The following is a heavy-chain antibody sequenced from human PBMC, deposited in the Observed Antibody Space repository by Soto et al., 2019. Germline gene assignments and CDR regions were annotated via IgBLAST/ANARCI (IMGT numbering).Heavy chain of an antibody. J-gene: IGHJ6*02. CDR2: IIPIFGAA. CDR3: ATSCECGVDCYVSRMDV. Sequence: SVKVSCKASGGAFNSFAISWVRQAPGQGLEWMGGIIPIFGAASYGQRIQGRVTITADESTSTAFMELSSLRSEDTAVYYCATSCECGVDCYVSRMDVWGQGTTVTVSS. D-gene: IGHD2-21*02. V-gene: IGHV1-69*13. CDR1: GGAFNSFA.